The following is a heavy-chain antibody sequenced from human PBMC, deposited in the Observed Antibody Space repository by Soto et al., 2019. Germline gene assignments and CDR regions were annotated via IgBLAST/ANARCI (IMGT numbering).Heavy chain of an antibody. Sequence: TLSLTCTVSGASVSGGTYYWTWIRQPPGKALEFLALKYWDDDRRYSPSLKTRLSITKDTSKNQVVLKMTNMDPADTATYFCARTPYDSADYKRVAWYFDFWGPGTLVTVSS. CDR2: KYWDDDR. J-gene: IGHJ2*01. V-gene: IGHV2-5*08. D-gene: IGHD3-22*01. CDR3: ARTPYDSADYKRVAWYFDF. CDR1: GASVSGGTYY.